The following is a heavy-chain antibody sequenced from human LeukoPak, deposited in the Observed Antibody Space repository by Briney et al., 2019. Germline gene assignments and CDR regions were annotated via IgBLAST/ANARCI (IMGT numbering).Heavy chain of an antibody. CDR2: ISWNSGSI. V-gene: IGHV3-9*01. Sequence: PGGSLRLSCAASGFTFDDYAMYWVRQAPGKGLEWASGISWNSGSIGYADSVKGRFTISRDNAKNSLYLQMNSLRAEDTALYYCAKDMGQQLVGYGMDVWGQGTTVTVSS. J-gene: IGHJ6*02. CDR1: GFTFDDYA. CDR3: AKDMGQQLVGYGMDV. D-gene: IGHD6-13*01.